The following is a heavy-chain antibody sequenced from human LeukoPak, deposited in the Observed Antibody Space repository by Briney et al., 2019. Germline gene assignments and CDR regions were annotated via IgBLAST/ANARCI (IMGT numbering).Heavy chain of an antibody. V-gene: IGHV1-18*01. J-gene: IGHJ4*02. Sequence: ASVKVSCKASGYTFTSYGISWVRQAPGQGLEWVGWISAYNGNTNYAQKLQGRVTMTTDTSTSTAYMELRSLRSDDTAVYYCARKLGYCSGGSCYLCDNWGQGTLVTVSS. CDR2: ISAYNGNT. CDR1: GYTFTSYG. D-gene: IGHD2-15*01. CDR3: ARKLGYCSGGSCYLCDN.